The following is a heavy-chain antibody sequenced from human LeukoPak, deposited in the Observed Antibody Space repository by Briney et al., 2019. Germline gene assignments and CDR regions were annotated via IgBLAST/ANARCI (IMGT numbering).Heavy chain of an antibody. CDR3: AKGRGANSVGLLDY. CDR2: ISGSDAIT. Sequence: GGSLRLSCAASGLTVSSNYMTWVRQAPGKGLEWVSAISGSDAITYYAGSVRGRFTISRDNSKTTLYLQMNSLRAEDTAVYYCAKGRGANSVGLLDYWGQGTLVTVSS. D-gene: IGHD4/OR15-4a*01. J-gene: IGHJ4*02. V-gene: IGHV3-23*01. CDR1: GLTVSSNY.